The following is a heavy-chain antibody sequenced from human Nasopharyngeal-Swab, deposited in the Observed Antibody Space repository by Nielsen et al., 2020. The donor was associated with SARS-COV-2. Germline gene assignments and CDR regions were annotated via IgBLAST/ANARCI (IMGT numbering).Heavy chain of an antibody. J-gene: IGHJ4*02. CDR1: GFVFISVW. D-gene: IGHD6-19*01. CDR3: TTLHRTGWF. Sequence: GESLKISCAASGFVFISVWMSWVRQAPGKGLEWVGRIKRKADGGTVEYATAVRGRFSISRDDSRNTLFLQMNRLKTEDTAVYYCTTLHRTGWFWGQGTLVTVSS. V-gene: IGHV3-15*01. CDR2: IKRKADGGTV.